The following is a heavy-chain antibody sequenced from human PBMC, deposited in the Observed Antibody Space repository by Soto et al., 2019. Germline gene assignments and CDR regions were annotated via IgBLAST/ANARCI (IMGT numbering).Heavy chain of an antibody. Sequence: EVQLVQSGGGLVQPGGSLRLSCAASGFTVRNYWMHWIRHAPGKGLLWVSRISHDERTTTYADAVKGRFTISRDNAKKTFFLRMNSLGAEDTAFYCCARRGASFAHPPDYWGQGTLVTVSS. D-gene: IGHD3-16*01. CDR2: ISHDERTT. V-gene: IGHV3-74*01. CDR3: ARRGASFAHPPDY. J-gene: IGHJ4*02. CDR1: GFTVRNYW.